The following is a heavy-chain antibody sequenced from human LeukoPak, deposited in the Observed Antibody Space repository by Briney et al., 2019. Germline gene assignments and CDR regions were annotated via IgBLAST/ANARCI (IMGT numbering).Heavy chain of an antibody. J-gene: IGHJ4*02. D-gene: IGHD2-21*01. CDR1: GFTFSDYY. CDR2: ISSGGSTI. Sequence: PGGSLRLSCAASGFTFSDYYMSWIRQAPGKGLEWVSYISSGGSTIYYADSVKGRFTISRDNAKNSLYLQMNSLKAEDTAVYYCARHLVVATYDYWGQGTLVIVSS. V-gene: IGHV3-11*01. CDR3: ARHLVVATYDY.